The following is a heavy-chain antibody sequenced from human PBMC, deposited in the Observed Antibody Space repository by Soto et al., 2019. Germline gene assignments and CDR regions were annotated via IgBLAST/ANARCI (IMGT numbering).Heavy chain of an antibody. D-gene: IGHD2-21*02. J-gene: IGHJ4*01. CDR2: LYYRGAT. Sequence: SETLSLTCSVSGGSIKNTNYHWGWIRQPPGKGLEWIGTLYYRGATDYNPSLKTRVTISVDTSKNLLSLNLSSVTAADTAVYYCFGVMAATLDYWGQGTLVTVSS. CDR1: GGSIKNTNYH. CDR3: FGVMAATLDY. V-gene: IGHV4-39*01.